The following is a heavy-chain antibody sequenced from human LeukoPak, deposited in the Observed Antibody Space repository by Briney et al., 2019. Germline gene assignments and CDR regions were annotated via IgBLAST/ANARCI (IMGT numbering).Heavy chain of an antibody. V-gene: IGHV3-7*01. J-gene: IGHJ4*02. Sequence: GGSLRLSCAASGFTFSSYWMSWVRQAPGKGLEWVANIKQDGSEKYYVDSVKGRFTISRDNAKNSLYLQMNSLRAEDTAVYYCARDRQAFWSGYYGDYWGQGTLVTVSS. CDR3: ARDRQAFWSGYYGDY. D-gene: IGHD3-3*01. CDR1: GFTFSSYW. CDR2: IKQDGSEK.